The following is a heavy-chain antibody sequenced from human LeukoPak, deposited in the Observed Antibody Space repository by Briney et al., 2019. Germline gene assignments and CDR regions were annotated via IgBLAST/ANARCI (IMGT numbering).Heavy chain of an antibody. D-gene: IGHD3-16*02. Sequence: GGSLRLSCAASGFTFSSYAMSWVRQAPGKGLEWVSAISGSGGSTYYADSVKGRFTISRDNSKNTLYLQMNSLRAEDTAVYYCAKYWGLRLGELSRTIDYWGQGTLVTVSS. CDR3: AKYWGLRLGELSRTIDY. V-gene: IGHV3-23*01. J-gene: IGHJ4*02. CDR2: ISGSGGST. CDR1: GFTFSSYA.